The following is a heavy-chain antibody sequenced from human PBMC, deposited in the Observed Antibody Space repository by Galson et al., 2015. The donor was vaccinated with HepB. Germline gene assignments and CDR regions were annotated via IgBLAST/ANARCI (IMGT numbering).Heavy chain of an antibody. Sequence: SLRLSCAASGFTFSSYAMSWVRQAPGKGLEWVSAISGSGGSTYYADSVKGRFTISRDNSKNMLYLHMNTLRVEDTAIYYCAKDADILTGYPYYFDYWGQGTLVSVSS. CDR3: AKDADILTGYPYYFDY. V-gene: IGHV3-23*01. CDR2: ISGSGGST. J-gene: IGHJ4*02. D-gene: IGHD3-9*01. CDR1: GFTFSSYA.